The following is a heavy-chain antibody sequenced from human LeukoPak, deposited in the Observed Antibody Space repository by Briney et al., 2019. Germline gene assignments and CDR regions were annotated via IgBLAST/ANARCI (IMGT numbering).Heavy chain of an antibody. CDR1: GGSISSYY. CDR3: ARHYYYGSGSYPIDY. CDR2: IYYSGST. Sequence: SETLSLTCTVSGGSISSYYWSWIRQPPGKGLEWIGYIYYSGSTNYNPSLKSRVTISVDTSKNQFSLTLSSVTAADTAVYYSARHYYYGSGSYPIDYWGQGTLVTVSS. D-gene: IGHD3-10*01. J-gene: IGHJ4*02. V-gene: IGHV4-59*08.